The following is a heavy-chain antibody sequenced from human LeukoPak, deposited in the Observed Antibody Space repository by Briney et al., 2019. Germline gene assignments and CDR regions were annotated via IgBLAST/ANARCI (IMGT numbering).Heavy chain of an antibody. Sequence: PGGSLRLSCAASGFTFSSYAMSWVRQAPGKGLEWVSAISGSGGSTYYADSVKGRFTISRDNSKNTLYLQMNSLRAEDTAVYYCAKGEIQLWGWEYYFDYWGQGTLVTVSS. CDR1: GFTFSSYA. CDR3: AKGEIQLWGWEYYFDY. D-gene: IGHD5-18*01. J-gene: IGHJ4*02. V-gene: IGHV3-23*01. CDR2: ISGSGGST.